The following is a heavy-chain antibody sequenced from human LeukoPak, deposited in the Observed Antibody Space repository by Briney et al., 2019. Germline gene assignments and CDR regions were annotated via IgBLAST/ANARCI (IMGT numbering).Heavy chain of an antibody. Sequence: GGSLRLSCAASGFTFSSYGMHWVRQAPGKGLEWVAVISYDGSNKYYADSVKGRFTISRDNSKNTLYLRMNSLRAEDTAVYYCAKSRYGDYDLGYWGQGTLVTVSS. D-gene: IGHD4-17*01. J-gene: IGHJ4*02. CDR1: GFTFSSYG. CDR2: ISYDGSNK. V-gene: IGHV3-30*18. CDR3: AKSRYGDYDLGY.